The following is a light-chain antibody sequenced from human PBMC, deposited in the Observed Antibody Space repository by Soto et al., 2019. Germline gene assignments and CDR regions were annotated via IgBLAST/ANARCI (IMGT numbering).Light chain of an antibody. CDR2: GAS. CDR3: QQYGMSPWP. CDR1: ESVSSSY. J-gene: IGKJ1*01. Sequence: IVLRKSPGILALCPRKRATLSCRASESVSSSYLGWYQQKPGQAPRLLIYGASTRATGIPDRFSGSGSGTDFTLTIRRLEPEDFAVYYCQQYGMSPWPFGQ. V-gene: IGKV3-20*01.